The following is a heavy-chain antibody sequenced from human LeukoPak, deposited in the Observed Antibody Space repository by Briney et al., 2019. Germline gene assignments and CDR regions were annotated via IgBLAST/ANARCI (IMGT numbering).Heavy chain of an antibody. V-gene: IGHV3-23*01. CDR1: GFTFSNAW. CDR2: ISGSGGST. J-gene: IGHJ4*02. D-gene: IGHD6-19*01. CDR3: AKAQQWLATPFDY. Sequence: PGGSLRLSCAASGFTFSNAWMSWVRQAPGKGLEWVSAISGSGGSTYYADSVKGRFTISRDNSKNTLYLQMNSLRAEDTAVYYCAKAQQWLATPFDYWGQGTLVTVSS.